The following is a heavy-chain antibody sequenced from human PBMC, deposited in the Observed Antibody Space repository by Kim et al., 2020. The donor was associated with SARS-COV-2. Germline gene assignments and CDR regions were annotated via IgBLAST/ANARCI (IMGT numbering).Heavy chain of an antibody. Sequence: GGSLRLSCAASGLTLRSYAMNWVRQGPGKGLEWVSSITRGGDTYYAASVKGRCTISRDNFKDTPSLQMNSMGAEDTGNYYCVPCVTLADRSGWCTFFDHWGQGTLVTVS. CDR1: GLTLRSYA. CDR3: VPCVTLADRSGWCTFFDH. D-gene: IGHD6-19*01. CDR2: ITRGGDT. J-gene: IGHJ4*02. V-gene: IGHV3-23*01.